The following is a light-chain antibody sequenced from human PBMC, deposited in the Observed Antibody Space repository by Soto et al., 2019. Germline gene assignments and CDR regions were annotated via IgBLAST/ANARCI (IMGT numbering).Light chain of an antibody. Sequence: AMQLTQSQYSLSASVGERVTITCLASQGIRNDLGWYQQKPGKAPKLLIYAASSLQSGVPSRFSGSGSGTDFTLTISSLQPEDFATYYCLQDYNYPRTFGQGTKVDI. CDR1: QGIRND. J-gene: IGKJ1*01. CDR3: LQDYNYPRT. V-gene: IGKV1-6*01. CDR2: AAS.